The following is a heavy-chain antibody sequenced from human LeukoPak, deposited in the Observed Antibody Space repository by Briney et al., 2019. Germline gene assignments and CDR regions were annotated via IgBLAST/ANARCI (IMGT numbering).Heavy chain of an antibody. Sequence: GGSLRLSCAASGFTFSSHWMSWLRQAPGKGLEWVANIKQDGSEKYYVDSVKGRFTISRDNAKNSLYLQMNSLRAEDTAVYYCARYDYYDSRFDYWGQGTLVTVSS. V-gene: IGHV3-7*01. CDR1: GFTFSSHW. CDR3: ARYDYYDSRFDY. J-gene: IGHJ4*02. CDR2: IKQDGSEK. D-gene: IGHD3-22*01.